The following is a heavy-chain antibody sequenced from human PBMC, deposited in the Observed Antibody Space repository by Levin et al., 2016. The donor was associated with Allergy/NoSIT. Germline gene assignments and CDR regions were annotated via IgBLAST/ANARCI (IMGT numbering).Heavy chain of an antibody. CDR2: ISYSGST. CDR3: AKAVTSSGWVGYGMDV. J-gene: IGHJ6*02. CDR1: GGSISTYY. Sequence: SETLSLTCTVSGGSISTYYWSWIRQPPGKGLEWIGYISYSGSTNYNPSLKSRVTISIDTSKNQFSLKLSSVTAADTAVYYCAKAVTSSGWVGYGMDVWGQGTTVTVSS. D-gene: IGHD4-17*01. V-gene: IGHV4-59*08.